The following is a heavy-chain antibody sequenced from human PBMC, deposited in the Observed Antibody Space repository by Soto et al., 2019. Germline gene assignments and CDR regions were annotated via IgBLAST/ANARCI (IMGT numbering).Heavy chain of an antibody. CDR3: ANILGYHHWADDGFDG. J-gene: IGHJ3*01. CDR1: GFIFTNYC. Sequence: GGSLRLSCEASGFIFTNYCIHWVRQAPGKGLEWVAVVSYDGIKEYYADSVKGRFTISRDNSKNMVYLQMSSLRVEDTAVYFCANILGYHHWADDGFDGWGQRTMVAV. CDR2: VSYDGIKE. D-gene: IGHD3-9*01. V-gene: IGHV3-30*18.